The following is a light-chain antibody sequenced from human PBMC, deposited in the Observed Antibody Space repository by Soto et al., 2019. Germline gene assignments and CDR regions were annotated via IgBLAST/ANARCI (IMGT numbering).Light chain of an antibody. CDR1: QSISSY. CDR3: QQSYSSPIT. J-gene: IGKJ3*01. Sequence: DIQMTQSPSSLSASVGDRVTITCRASQSISSYLNWYQQKPGKAPKLLIYAASSLQSGVPSRFSGCGSGTDFTLTISSLQPEDFATYYCQQSYSSPITFGPRTKVDSK. V-gene: IGKV1-39*01. CDR2: AAS.